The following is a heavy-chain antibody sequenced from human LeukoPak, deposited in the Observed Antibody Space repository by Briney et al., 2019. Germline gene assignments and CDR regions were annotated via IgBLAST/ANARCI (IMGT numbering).Heavy chain of an antibody. CDR3: ARGGTYGSGSYYTFDY. D-gene: IGHD3-10*01. CDR2: IYYSGST. V-gene: IGHV4-59*01. Sequence: KTSETLSLTCTVSGGSISSYYWSWLRQPPGKGLEWIGYIYYSGSTNYNPSLKSRVTISVDTSKNQFSLKLSSVTAADTAVYYCARGGTYGSGSYYTFDYWGQGTLVTVSS. J-gene: IGHJ4*02. CDR1: GGSISSYY.